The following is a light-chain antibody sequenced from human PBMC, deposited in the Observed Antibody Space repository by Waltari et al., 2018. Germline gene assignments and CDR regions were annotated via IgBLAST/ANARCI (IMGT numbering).Light chain of an antibody. CDR1: QSLLHSNGNTY. J-gene: IGKJ4*01. CDR3: VQAIAFPLT. Sequence: DIVMTQTPLSLPITPGEPASISCRSSQSLLHSNGNTYLHWYLQKPGQSPQLLIYGGSNRASGVPDRFSGSGSGTDFTLKISKVGAEDVGVYYCVQAIAFPLTFGGGTKVEIK. CDR2: GGS. V-gene: IGKV2-40*01.